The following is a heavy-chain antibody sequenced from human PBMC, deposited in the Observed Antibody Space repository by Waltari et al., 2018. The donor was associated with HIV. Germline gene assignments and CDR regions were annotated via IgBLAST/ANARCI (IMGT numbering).Heavy chain of an antibody. J-gene: IGHJ4*02. D-gene: IGHD1-1*01. V-gene: IGHV4-34*02. CDR2: VSQTSSV. CDR1: GWSFTGFY. Sequence: QVQLQQWGAGLLKPSDTLSLTSAVYGWSFTGFYWTGVRQLPGGALVWMGVVSQTSSVSLEPSVNSRAVLSVDDSKNKFSLELKSVTAADTALYCCARRRKWNALLLDAWGQGTLVTVAS. CDR3: ARRRKWNALLLDA.